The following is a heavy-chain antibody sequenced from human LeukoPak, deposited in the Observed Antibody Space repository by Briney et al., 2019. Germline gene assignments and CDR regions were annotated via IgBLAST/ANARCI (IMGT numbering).Heavy chain of an antibody. CDR1: GGSFSGYY. V-gene: IGHV4-34*01. D-gene: IGHD2-2*02. CDR3: ARMSGYCSSTSCYMGTFDY. Sequence: SETLSLTCAVYGGSFSGYYWSWIRQPPGKGLEWIGEINHSGSTNYNPSLKSRVTISVDTSKNQFSLKLSSVTAADTAVYYCARMSGYCSSTSCYMGTFDYWGQGTLVTVSS. J-gene: IGHJ4*02. CDR2: INHSGST.